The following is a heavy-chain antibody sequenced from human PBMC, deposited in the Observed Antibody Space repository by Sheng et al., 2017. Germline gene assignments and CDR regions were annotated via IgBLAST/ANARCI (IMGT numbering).Heavy chain of an antibody. CDR3: AGWGDGSY. V-gene: IGHV3-7*01. J-gene: IGHJ4*02. D-gene: IGHD2-15*01. CDR2: INPDGSAK. Sequence: EVQLVESGGGLVQPGGSLRLSCTASGFTFSTYWMNWVRQPPGKGLEWVANINPDGSAKTYVDSVKGRFSISRDNAKNSLYLQMDSLTVDDTAVYYCAGWGDGSYWGQGTLVTVSS. CDR1: GFTFSTYW.